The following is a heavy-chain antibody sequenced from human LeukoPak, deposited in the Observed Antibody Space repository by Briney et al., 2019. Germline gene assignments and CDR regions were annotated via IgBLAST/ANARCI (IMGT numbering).Heavy chain of an antibody. CDR2: INHSGST. V-gene: IGHV4-34*01. J-gene: IGHJ4*02. CDR3: ARHGYYGSGSYTD. D-gene: IGHD3-10*01. Sequence: PSETLSLTCAVYGGSFSGYCWSWIRQPPGKGLEWIGEINHSGSTNYNPSLKSRVTISVDTSKNQFSLKLSSVTAADTAVYYCARHGYYGSGSYTDWGQGTLVTVSS. CDR1: GGSFSGYC.